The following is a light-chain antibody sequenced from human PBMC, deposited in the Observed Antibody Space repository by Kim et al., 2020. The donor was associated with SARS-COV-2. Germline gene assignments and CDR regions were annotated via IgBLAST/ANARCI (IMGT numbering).Light chain of an antibody. CDR2: YDT. J-gene: IGLJ2*01. Sequence: KTARNTCGGNNIGGKDVHWYQQRPGQAPVLVIYYDTDRPSGIPERFSGSNSGNTATLTISRVEAGDEADYYCQVWDSGSDHAVFGGGTQLTVL. V-gene: IGLV3-21*04. CDR1: NIGGKD. CDR3: QVWDSGSDHAV.